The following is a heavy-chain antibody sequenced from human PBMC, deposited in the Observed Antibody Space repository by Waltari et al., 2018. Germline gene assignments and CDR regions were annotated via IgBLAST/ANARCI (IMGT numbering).Heavy chain of an antibody. CDR2: ISWNSGSI. V-gene: IGHV3-9*03. CDR3: AKDYYAAKWRWLQLGAFDI. J-gene: IGHJ3*02. Sequence: EVQLVESGGGLVQTGRSLRLSCAASGFTFGDYAMHWVRHAPGKGLEWVSGISWNSGSIGYADSVKGRFTISRDNAKNSLYLQMNSLRAEDMAVYYCAKDYYAAKWRWLQLGAFDIWGQGTMVTVSS. CDR1: GFTFGDYA. D-gene: IGHD1-1*01.